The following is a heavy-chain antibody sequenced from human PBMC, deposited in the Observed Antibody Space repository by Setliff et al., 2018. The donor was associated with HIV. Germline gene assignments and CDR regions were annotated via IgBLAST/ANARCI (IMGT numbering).Heavy chain of an antibody. J-gene: IGHJ3*01. CDR3: TRMPNESGSYDAFDV. CDR2: IRSKIFGGTP. D-gene: IGHD1-26*01. Sequence: GGSLRLSCAASGFRFGDTAMGWVRQAPGKGLEWIGFIRSKIFGGTPEYGASVQGRFTISRDDSKSTAYLQLNSLKTEDTAVYYCTRMPNESGSYDAFDVWGRGTRVTVSS. V-gene: IGHV3-49*04. CDR1: GFRFGDTA.